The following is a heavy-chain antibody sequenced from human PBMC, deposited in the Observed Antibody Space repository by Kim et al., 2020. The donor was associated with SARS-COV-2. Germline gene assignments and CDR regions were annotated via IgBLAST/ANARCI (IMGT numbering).Heavy chain of an antibody. J-gene: IGHJ3*02. CDR3: ARPTGSGYFPDAFDI. D-gene: IGHD3-3*01. Sequence: PSFQGHVTISADKSISTAYLQWSSLKASDTAMYYCARPTGSGYFPDAFDIWGQGTMVTVSS. V-gene: IGHV5-10-1*01.